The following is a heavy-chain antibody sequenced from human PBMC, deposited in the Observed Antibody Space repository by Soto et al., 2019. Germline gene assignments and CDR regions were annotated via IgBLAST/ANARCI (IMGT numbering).Heavy chain of an antibody. CDR3: AKALRYFDWLPTGYYGMDV. Sequence: GGSLRLSCAASGFTFSSYAMSWVRQAPGKGLEWVSAISGSGGSTYYADSVKGRFTISRDNSKNTLYLQMNSLRAEDTAVYYCAKALRYFDWLPTGYYGMDVWGQGTTVTVSS. CDR1: GFTFSSYA. J-gene: IGHJ6*02. V-gene: IGHV3-23*01. D-gene: IGHD3-9*01. CDR2: ISGSGGST.